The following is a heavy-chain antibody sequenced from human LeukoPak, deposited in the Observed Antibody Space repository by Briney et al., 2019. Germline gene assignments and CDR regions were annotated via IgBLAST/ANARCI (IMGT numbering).Heavy chain of an antibody. CDR2: ISSGSTYI. Sequence: PGGSLRLSCAASGFTFSSYSMHWVRQAPGKGLEWVSFISSGSTYINYADSVKGRFTTSRDNAKNTLYLQMNSLRAEDTAVYYCARDRSPVVSVAKEFDYWGQGTLVTVSS. CDR3: ARDRSPVVSVAKEFDY. CDR1: GFTFSSYS. D-gene: IGHD6-19*01. V-gene: IGHV3-21*06. J-gene: IGHJ4*02.